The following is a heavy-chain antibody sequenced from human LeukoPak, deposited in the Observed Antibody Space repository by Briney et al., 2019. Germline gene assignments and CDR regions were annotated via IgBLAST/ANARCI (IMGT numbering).Heavy chain of an antibody. J-gene: IGHJ4*02. CDR1: GFTFSSYN. D-gene: IGHD2-21*02. CDR3: ARALGDHAGRDS. V-gene: IGHV3-48*01. CDR2: IGSSVSTR. Sequence: GGSLRLSCAVSGFTFSSYNMNWVRRAPGKGLEWVSYIGSSVSTRYYADSVKGRFTISRDNGKHSLYLQMNSLRAEDTAVYYCARALGDHAGRDSWGPGILVTVSS.